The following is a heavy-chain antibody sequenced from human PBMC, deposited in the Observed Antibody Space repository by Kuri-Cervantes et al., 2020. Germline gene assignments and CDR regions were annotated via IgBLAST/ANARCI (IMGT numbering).Heavy chain of an antibody. CDR1: GFTFSSYG. CDR3: ARVRWEPPYYYGMDV. CDR2: ISYDGSNK. Sequence: GESLKISCAASGFTFSSYGMHWVRQAPGKGLEWVAVISYDGSNKYYADSVKGRFTISRDNSKNTLYLQMNSLRAEDTAVYYCARVRWEPPYYYGMDVWGQGTTVTVSS. V-gene: IGHV3-30*19. J-gene: IGHJ6*02. D-gene: IGHD1-26*01.